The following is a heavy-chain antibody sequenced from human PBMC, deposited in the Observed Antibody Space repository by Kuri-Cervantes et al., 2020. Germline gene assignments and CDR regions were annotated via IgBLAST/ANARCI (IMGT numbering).Heavy chain of an antibody. CDR2: IYYSGST. CDR1: GGSISSYY. D-gene: IGHD3-22*01. V-gene: IGHV4-59*01. CDR3: ARDGTYYYDSSGYYNSYYYYYGMDV. Sequence: GSLRLSCTVSGGSISSYYWSWIRQPPGKGLEWIGYIYYSGSTNYNPSLKSRVTISVDTSKNQFSLKLSSVTAADTAVYYCARDGTYYYDSSGYYNSYYYYYGMDVWGQGTTVTVSS. J-gene: IGHJ6*02.